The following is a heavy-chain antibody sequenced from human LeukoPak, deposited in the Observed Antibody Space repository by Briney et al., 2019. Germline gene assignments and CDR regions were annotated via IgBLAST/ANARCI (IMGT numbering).Heavy chain of an antibody. CDR1: GGSFSGYY. Sequence: SETLSPTCAVYGGSFSGYYWSWIRQPPGKGLEWIGEINHSGSTNYNPSLKSRVTISVDTSKNQFSLKLSSVTAADTAVYYCASSRIRPLDYWGQGTLVTVSS. CDR2: INHSGST. CDR3: ASSRIRPLDY. V-gene: IGHV4-34*01. J-gene: IGHJ4*02. D-gene: IGHD1-14*01.